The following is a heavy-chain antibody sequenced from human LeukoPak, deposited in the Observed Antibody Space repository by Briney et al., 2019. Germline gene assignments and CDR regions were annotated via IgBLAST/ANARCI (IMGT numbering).Heavy chain of an antibody. Sequence: ASVKVSCKASGYTFTGYYMHWVRQAPGQGLEWMGWISGYKGNTNYAQKLQGRITMTTDTSTNTAYMELRSLRSDDTAVYYCARSHGDYVVYHYMDVWGKGTTVTVSS. CDR3: ARSHGDYVVYHYMDV. V-gene: IGHV1-18*04. J-gene: IGHJ6*03. CDR1: GYTFTGYY. D-gene: IGHD4-17*01. CDR2: ISGYKGNT.